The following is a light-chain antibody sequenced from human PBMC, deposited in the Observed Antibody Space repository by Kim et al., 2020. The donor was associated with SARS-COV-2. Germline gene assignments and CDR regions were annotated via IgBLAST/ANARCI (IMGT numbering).Light chain of an antibody. J-gene: IGLJ2*01. V-gene: IGLV1-51*01. CDR3: ATWDSSLRVGI. CDR1: NSNMGSNY. CDR2: DTS. Sequence: GQKVAIACSGSNSNMGSNYVSWYQQLPGTSPKLLIYDTSERPSGIPDRFSGAKSGTSATLGIAGLQTGDEAEYYCATWDSSLRVGIFGGGTQLTVL.